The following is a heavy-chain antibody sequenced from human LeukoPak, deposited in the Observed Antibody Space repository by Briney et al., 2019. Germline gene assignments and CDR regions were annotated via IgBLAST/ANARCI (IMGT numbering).Heavy chain of an antibody. CDR2: ISPYKGNT. D-gene: IGHD3-3*01. J-gene: IGHJ6*03. V-gene: IGHV1-18*01. Sequence: ASVKVSCKASGYTFTSYGISWVRQAPGQGLEWMGWISPYKGNTNYAQNLQGRVTMTADTSTSTAYMELRSLRFDDTAVYYCARDQDFGVNYYMDVWGKGTTVTVSS. CDR1: GYTFTSYG. CDR3: ARDQDFGVNYYMDV.